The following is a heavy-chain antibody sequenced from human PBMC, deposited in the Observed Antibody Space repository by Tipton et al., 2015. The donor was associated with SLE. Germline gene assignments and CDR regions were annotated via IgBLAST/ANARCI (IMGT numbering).Heavy chain of an antibody. D-gene: IGHD3-3*01. Sequence: TLSLTCNVSGVSIRSDYWSWIRQPPGKGLEWIGYIYYSGSTNYNPSLKSRVTISVDTSKNQFSLKLSSVTAADTAVYYCARGGRMAIFGVATDGAFDIGAQGTMVTVSS. CDR2: IYYSGST. CDR3: ARGGRMAIFGVATDGAFDI. CDR1: GVSIRSDY. V-gene: IGHV4-59*01. J-gene: IGHJ3*02.